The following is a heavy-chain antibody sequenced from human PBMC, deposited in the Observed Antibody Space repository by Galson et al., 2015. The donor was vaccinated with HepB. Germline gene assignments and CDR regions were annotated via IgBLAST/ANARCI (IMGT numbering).Heavy chain of an antibody. CDR1: GFIFSDYY. CDR3: AGYCGGDCLLAVG. V-gene: IGHV3-11*06. J-gene: IGHJ4*02. CDR2: ISSSSSYI. D-gene: IGHD2-21*02. Sequence: SLRLSCAASGFIFSDYYMSWFRQAPGKGLEWVSYISSSSSYINYADSVKGRFTISRDNAKNSLYLQMNSLRAEDTAVYYCAGYCGGDCLLAVGWGQGTLVTVSS.